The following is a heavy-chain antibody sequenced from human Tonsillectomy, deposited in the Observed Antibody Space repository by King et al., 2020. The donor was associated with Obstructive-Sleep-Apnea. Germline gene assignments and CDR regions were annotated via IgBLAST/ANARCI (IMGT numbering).Heavy chain of an antibody. V-gene: IGHV1-69*10. CDR2: TIPILRLT. J-gene: IGHJ4*02. D-gene: IGHD2-15*01. Sequence: QLVQSGAEVKKPGSSVKVSCKASGDTFSWVRQAPGQGLEWVGGTIPILRLTNYARKFQGRATITADISTGTMYLDLSSLTSEDTALYYCACNAGNVREVSPPGYFDSWGQGTLVTVSS. CDR1: GDTFS. CDR3: ACNAGNVREVSPPGYFDS.